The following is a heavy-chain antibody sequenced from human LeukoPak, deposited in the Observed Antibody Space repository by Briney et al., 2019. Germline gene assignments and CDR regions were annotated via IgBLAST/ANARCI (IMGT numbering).Heavy chain of an antibody. D-gene: IGHD1-1*01. CDR2: ISGGGGRT. CDR3: AKFRGSERTVIDC. J-gene: IGHJ4*02. Sequence: PGGSLRLSCAASGFTFSSYAMSWVRQAPGKGLEWVPTISGGGGRTWYADSVKGRFTISRDNSKNTVDVQLNSLRAEDTAVYYCAKFRGSERTVIDCWGQGTLVTVSS. CDR1: GFTFSSYA. V-gene: IGHV3-23*01.